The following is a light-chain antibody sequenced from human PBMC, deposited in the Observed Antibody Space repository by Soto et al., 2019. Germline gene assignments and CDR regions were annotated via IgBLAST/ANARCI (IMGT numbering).Light chain of an antibody. Sequence: AIRMTQSPSSLSASTGDRVTITCRASQGISSYLAWYQQKPGKAPKLLIYAASILQSGVPSRFSGSGSGTDFTLTISCLQSEDFATYYCQQYYSYPTFGGGTKVEIK. CDR2: AAS. CDR1: QGISSY. V-gene: IGKV1-8*01. J-gene: IGKJ4*01. CDR3: QQYYSYPT.